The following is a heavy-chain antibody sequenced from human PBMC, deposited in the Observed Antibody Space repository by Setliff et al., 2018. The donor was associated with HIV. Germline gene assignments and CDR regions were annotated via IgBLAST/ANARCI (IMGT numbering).Heavy chain of an antibody. Sequence: SETLSLTCTVSGGSISSHYWSWIRQPPGKGLEWIGYIYYSGSTNYNPSLKSRVTISVDTSKNQFSLRLTSVTAADTAVYYCGRLSDTAMASFDSWGQGTLVTVSS. V-gene: IGHV4-59*11. CDR1: GGSISSHY. D-gene: IGHD5-18*01. CDR3: GRLSDTAMASFDS. CDR2: IYYSGST. J-gene: IGHJ4*02.